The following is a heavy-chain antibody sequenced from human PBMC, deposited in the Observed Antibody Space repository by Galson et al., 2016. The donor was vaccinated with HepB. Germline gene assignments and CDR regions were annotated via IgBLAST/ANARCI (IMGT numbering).Heavy chain of an antibody. Sequence: SLRLSSAASGFTFHNYGMSWVRQAPGKGLEWVSSISGSAVYTNYADSVKGRFTISRDNSETTLHLQMDSLRAEDTAVYYCAKNRYDYGPLEDWGQGTLVTVSS. CDR3: AKNRYDYGPLED. CDR2: ISGSAVYT. D-gene: IGHD4/OR15-4a*01. CDR1: GFTFHNYG. V-gene: IGHV3-23*01. J-gene: IGHJ4*02.